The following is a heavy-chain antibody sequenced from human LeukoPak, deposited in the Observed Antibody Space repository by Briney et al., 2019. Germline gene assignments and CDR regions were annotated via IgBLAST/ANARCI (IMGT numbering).Heavy chain of an antibody. V-gene: IGHV3-53*01. CDR3: ARLRGYSGYDYFDY. CDR2: IYSGGST. J-gene: IGHJ4*02. CDR1: GFTVSSSY. Sequence: GGSLRLSCAASGFTVSSSYMSWVRQAPGKGLEWVSVIYSGGSTDYADSVKGRFTISRDNSKDTLYLQMNSLRAEDTAVYYCARLRGYSGYDYFDYWGQGTLVTVSS. D-gene: IGHD5-12*01.